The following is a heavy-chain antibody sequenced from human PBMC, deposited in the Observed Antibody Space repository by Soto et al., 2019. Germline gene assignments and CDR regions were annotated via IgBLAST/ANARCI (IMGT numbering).Heavy chain of an antibody. CDR2: IYYSGST. CDR1: GGSISSYY. CDR3: ARHYSEYSGYDGVRPST. V-gene: IGHV4-59*08. D-gene: IGHD5-12*01. Sequence: PSETLSLTCTVSGGSISSYYWSWIRQPPGKGPEWIGYIYYSGSTNYNPSLKSRVTISVDTSKNQFSLKLSSVTAADTAVYYCARHYSEYSGYDGVRPSTWGQGTLVTVSS. J-gene: IGHJ5*02.